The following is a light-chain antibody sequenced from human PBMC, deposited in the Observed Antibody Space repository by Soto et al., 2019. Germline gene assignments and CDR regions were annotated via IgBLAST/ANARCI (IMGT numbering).Light chain of an antibody. J-gene: IGLJ3*02. V-gene: IGLV2-11*01. CDR2: DVS. CDR1: SSDLGGYNY. CDR3: CSYAGSPWV. Sequence: QAVVTQPRSVSGSPGQSVTISCTGTSSDLGGYNYVSWYQQHPGKVPKLMIYDVSNRPSGVPDRFSGSKSGNTASLTISRLQAEDEADYFCCSYAGSPWVFGGGTKLTVL.